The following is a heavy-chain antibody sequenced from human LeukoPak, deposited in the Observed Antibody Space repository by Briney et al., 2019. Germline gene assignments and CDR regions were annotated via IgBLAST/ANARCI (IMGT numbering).Heavy chain of an antibody. D-gene: IGHD5-24*01. J-gene: IGHJ4*02. CDR1: GFTFSSYA. V-gene: IGHV3-30-3*01. CDR2: ISYDGSNK. CDR3: AREGDGYIY. Sequence: PGGSLRLSCAASGFTFSSYAMHWVRQAPGKGLEWVAVISYDGSNKYYADSVKGRFTISRDNSKNTLYLQMNSLRAEDTAVYYCAREGDGYIYWGQGTLVTVSS.